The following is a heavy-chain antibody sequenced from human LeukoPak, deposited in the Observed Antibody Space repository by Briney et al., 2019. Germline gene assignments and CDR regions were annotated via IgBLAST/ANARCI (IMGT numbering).Heavy chain of an antibody. CDR3: AKAGGNSRREYYFDY. Sequence: PGGSLRLSCAASGFTFSSYGMHWVRQAPGKGLEWVAFIRYDGSNKYYADSVKGRFTISRDNSKNTLYLQMNSLRAEDTAVYYCAKAGGNSRREYYFDYWGQGTLVTVSS. J-gene: IGHJ4*02. CDR2: IRYDGSNK. V-gene: IGHV3-30*02. CDR1: GFTFSSYG. D-gene: IGHD4-23*01.